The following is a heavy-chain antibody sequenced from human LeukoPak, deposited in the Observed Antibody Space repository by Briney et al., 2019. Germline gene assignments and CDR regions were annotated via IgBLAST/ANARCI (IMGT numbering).Heavy chain of an antibody. CDR2: ISGSGGST. D-gene: IGHD5-12*01. V-gene: IGHV3-23*01. Sequence: GGTLRLSCAASGFTFSSYGMSWVRQAPGKGLEWVSAISGSGGSTYYADSVKGRFTISRDNSKNTLYLQMNSLRDEDTAVYYCARGVATIMSWGQGTLVTVSS. CDR3: ARGVATIMS. J-gene: IGHJ4*02. CDR1: GFTFSSYG.